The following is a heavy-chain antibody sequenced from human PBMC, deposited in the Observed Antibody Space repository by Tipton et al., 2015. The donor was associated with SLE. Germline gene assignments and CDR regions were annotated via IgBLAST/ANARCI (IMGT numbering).Heavy chain of an antibody. CDR3: AKVVDATGGPDFFDY. CDR1: GFTFSSYA. V-gene: IGHV3-23*03. CDR2: IYSGGST. J-gene: IGHJ4*02. D-gene: IGHD1-26*01. Sequence: SLRLSCAASGFTFSSYAMSWVRQAPGKGLERVSVIYSGGSTHYADSVKGRFTISRDNSKNTLSLQMNSLRGEDTAVYYCAKVVDATGGPDFFDYWGQGTLVTVSS.